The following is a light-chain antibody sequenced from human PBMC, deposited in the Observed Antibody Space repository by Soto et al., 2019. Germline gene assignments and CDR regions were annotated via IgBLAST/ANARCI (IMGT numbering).Light chain of an antibody. J-gene: IGKJ1*01. CDR3: QQYYKTPWT. CDR2: WAS. Sequence: DIVMTQSPDSLAVSLGERATINCKSSQSGLYRSNNKNYLAWYQHKPGQPPKLLIYWASTRESGVRDRFSGSGSGTDFTLTISSLQAEDVAVYYCQQYYKTPWTFGQGTKVEIK. CDR1: QSGLYRSNNKNY. V-gene: IGKV4-1*01.